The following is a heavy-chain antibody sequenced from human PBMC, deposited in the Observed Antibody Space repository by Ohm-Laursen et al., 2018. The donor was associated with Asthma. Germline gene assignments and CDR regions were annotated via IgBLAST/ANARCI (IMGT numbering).Heavy chain of an antibody. CDR1: GGSISRGDYY. J-gene: IGHJ4*02. CDR3: ARLKDIVVVPAAIFDY. CDR2: IYYSGST. V-gene: IGHV4-30-4*01. D-gene: IGHD2-2*01. Sequence: SQTLSLTCTVSGGSISRGDYYWSWIRQPPGKGLEWIGYIYYSGSTYYNPSLKSRVTISVDTSKNQFSLKLSSVTAADTAVYYCARLKDIVVVPAAIFDYWGQGTLVTVSS.